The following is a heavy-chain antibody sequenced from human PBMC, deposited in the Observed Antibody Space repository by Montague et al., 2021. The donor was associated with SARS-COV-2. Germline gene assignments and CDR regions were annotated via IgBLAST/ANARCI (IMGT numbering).Heavy chain of an antibody. CDR1: GGSISSGSYY. V-gene: IGHV4-61*02. CDR3: ARAHSDSWAHLDN. D-gene: IGHD1-26*01. CDR2: IYTSGTT. J-gene: IGHJ4*02. Sequence: TLSLTCTVSGGSISSGSYYWSWIRQPPGKGLEWIGRIYTSGTTDYSFSLKSRVTISVDTSKNQFSLKLTSVTAVDTAVYYCARAHSDSWAHLDNWGQGSLVTVSS.